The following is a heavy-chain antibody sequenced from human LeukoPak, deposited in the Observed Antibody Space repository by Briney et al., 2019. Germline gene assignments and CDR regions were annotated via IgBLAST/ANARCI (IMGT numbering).Heavy chain of an antibody. CDR1: GGTFSSYA. Sequence: GASVKVSCKASGGTFSSYAISWVRQAPGQGLEWMGGIIPIFGTSNYAQKFQRRVTSTADESTSTAYMELSSLRSEDTAVYYCASRGGSYHDAFDIWGQGTMVTVSS. CDR3: ASRGGSYHDAFDI. D-gene: IGHD1-26*01. CDR2: IIPIFGTS. J-gene: IGHJ3*02. V-gene: IGHV1-69*13.